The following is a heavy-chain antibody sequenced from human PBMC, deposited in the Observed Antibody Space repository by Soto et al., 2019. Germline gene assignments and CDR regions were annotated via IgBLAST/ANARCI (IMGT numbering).Heavy chain of an antibody. J-gene: IGHJ6*02. CDR2: IIPIFGTA. CDR3: ASPGADTAMTDYYYGMDV. D-gene: IGHD5-18*01. Sequence: VQLLESGGGLVQPGGSLRLSCAASGFTFSSYAISWVRQAPGQGLEWMGGIIPIFGTANYAQKFQGRVTITADESTSTAYMELSSLRSEDTAVYYCASPGADTAMTDYYYGMDVWGQGTTVTVSS. CDR1: GFTFSSYA. V-gene: IGHV1-69*01.